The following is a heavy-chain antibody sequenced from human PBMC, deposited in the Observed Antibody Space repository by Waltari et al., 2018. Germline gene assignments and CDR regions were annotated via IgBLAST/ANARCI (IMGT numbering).Heavy chain of an antibody. CDR2: ISYNARNI. D-gene: IGHD3-22*01. CDR1: EFTFSSYA. CDR3: ARDYCDRTNCHGMDV. Sequence: QVQLVESRGGVVQPGRSLRLSCAASEFTFSSYALHWVRQAPGKGLEWVAVISYNARNIYYVDSVKGRFTISRDNSKKTLFLQMNSLRAEDTAIYYCARDYCDRTNCHGMDVWGQGTAVTVSS. V-gene: IGHV3-30*04. J-gene: IGHJ6*02.